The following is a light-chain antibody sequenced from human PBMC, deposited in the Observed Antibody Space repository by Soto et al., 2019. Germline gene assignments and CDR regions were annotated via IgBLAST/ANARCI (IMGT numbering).Light chain of an antibody. CDR1: QRVSSN. CDR2: GAS. Sequence: LTQSPATLSVSPGERATLSCRASQRVSSNLAWYQQTPGRAPRLLIYGASTRATGIPARFSGTGSGTEFTLTISSLQSEDFAVYFCQHYNDWPYTFGQGTKVDIK. CDR3: QHYNDWPYT. V-gene: IGKV3-15*01. J-gene: IGKJ2*01.